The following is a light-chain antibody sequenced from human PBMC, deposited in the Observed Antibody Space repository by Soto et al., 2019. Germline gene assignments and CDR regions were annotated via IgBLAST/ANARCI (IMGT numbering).Light chain of an antibody. Sequence: VLTQPPSVSGAPGQRVTISCTGSSSNIGAGYDVNWYQQLPGAAPKFLIYGNSNRPSGVPDRFSGSKSGTSASLAITGLQAEDEADYYCQSYDSRLSGYVFGTGAKVTVL. V-gene: IGLV1-40*01. CDR2: GNS. CDR1: SSNIGAGYD. CDR3: QSYDSRLSGYV. J-gene: IGLJ1*01.